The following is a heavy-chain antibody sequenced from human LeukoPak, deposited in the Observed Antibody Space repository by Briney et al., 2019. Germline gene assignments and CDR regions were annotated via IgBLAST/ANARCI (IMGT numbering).Heavy chain of an antibody. CDR1: GFTFSSYW. Sequence: GGSLRLSCAASGFTFSSYWMSWVRQAPGKGLEWVSNIKQDGSEKYYVDSLKGRFTISRDNAKNSVYLQMNSLRPEDTAVYYCSRDRLGGLDYWGQGTLVTVSS. J-gene: IGHJ4*02. CDR3: SRDRLGGLDY. CDR2: IKQDGSEK. D-gene: IGHD5-12*01. V-gene: IGHV3-7*01.